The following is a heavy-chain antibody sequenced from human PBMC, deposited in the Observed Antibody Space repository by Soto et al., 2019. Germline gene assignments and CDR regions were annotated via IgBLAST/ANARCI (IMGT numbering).Heavy chain of an antibody. V-gene: IGHV3-74*01. CDR3: ADSWLPTSY. D-gene: IGHD3-10*01. CDR2: ISPDGRTT. J-gene: IGHJ4*02. CDR1: GFSFSHYW. Sequence: LRLSCAASGFSFSHYWMHWVRQAPGKGLVWVSRISPDGRTTTYADSVKGRFTTSRDNAKSTLYLQMSSLTVEDGAVYYCADSWLPTSYWGPGTLVTVSS.